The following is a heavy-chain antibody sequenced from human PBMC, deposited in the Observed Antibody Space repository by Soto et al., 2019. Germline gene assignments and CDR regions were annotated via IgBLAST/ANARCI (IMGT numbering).Heavy chain of an antibody. Sequence: GGSLRLSCAASGFTFSSYVMHWVRQAPGKGLEWVAVIWYDGSNKYYADSVKGRFTISRDNSKNTLYLQMNSLRAEDTAVYYCARDFGSGYDFSYWGQGTLVTVSS. CDR1: GFTFSSYV. CDR2: IWYDGSNK. CDR3: ARDFGSGYDFSY. D-gene: IGHD5-12*01. V-gene: IGHV3-33*01. J-gene: IGHJ4*02.